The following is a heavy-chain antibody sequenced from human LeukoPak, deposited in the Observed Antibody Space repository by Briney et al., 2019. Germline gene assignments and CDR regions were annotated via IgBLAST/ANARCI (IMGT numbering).Heavy chain of an antibody. V-gene: IGHV4-38-2*02. CDR2: IYHSGST. Sequence: SETLSLTCTVSGYSISSGYYWGWIRQPPGKGLEWIGSIYHSGSTYYNPSLKSRVTISVDTSKNQFSLKLSSVTAADTAVYYCARDRAVAGMGGDYWGQGTLVTVSS. CDR3: ARDRAVAGMGGDY. J-gene: IGHJ4*02. CDR1: GYSISSGYY. D-gene: IGHD6-19*01.